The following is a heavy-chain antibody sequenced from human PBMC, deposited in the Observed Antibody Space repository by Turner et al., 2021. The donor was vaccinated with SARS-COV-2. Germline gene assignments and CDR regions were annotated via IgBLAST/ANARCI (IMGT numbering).Heavy chain of an antibody. Sequence: QVQLVQPGAEGKKPGASVRVCCKASGYVFTGYYLNGVRQAPGQGLEWMAWINPNSGGTNYAQKFQGRVTMTRDKSISTVYMELSRLRSDDTAVYYCARDSAHDIWTGPVGYWGQGTLVTVSS. CDR2: INPNSGGT. D-gene: IGHD3-9*01. CDR3: ARDSAHDIWTGPVGY. CDR1: GYVFTGYY. J-gene: IGHJ4*02. V-gene: IGHV1-2*02.